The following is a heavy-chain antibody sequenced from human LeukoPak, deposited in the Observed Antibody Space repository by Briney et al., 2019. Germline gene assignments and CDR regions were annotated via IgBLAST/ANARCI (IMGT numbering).Heavy chain of an antibody. V-gene: IGHV3-21*01. CDR1: GFTFSSYG. D-gene: IGHD5-24*01. CDR2: ISSSSSYI. CDR3: ARDEMTTIDY. J-gene: IGHJ4*02. Sequence: GRSLRLSCAASGFTFSSYGMHWVRQAPGKGLEWVSSISSSSSYIYYADSVKGRFTISRDNAKNSLYLQMNSLRAEDTAVYYCARDEMTTIDYWGQGTLVTVSS.